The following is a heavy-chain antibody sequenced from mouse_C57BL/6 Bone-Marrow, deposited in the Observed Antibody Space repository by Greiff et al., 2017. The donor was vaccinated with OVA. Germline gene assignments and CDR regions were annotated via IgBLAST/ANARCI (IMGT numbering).Heavy chain of an antibody. CDR1: GYTFTSYW. D-gene: IGHD1-1*01. Sequence: QVQLQQPGAELVKPGASVKMSCKASGYTFTSYWMTWVKQRPGQGLEWIGDIYPGSGGTNYNEKFKSKATLTVDTSSSTAYLQLSSLTSEDSALYNCAREYYGSGCYFDVWGTGTAVTVSS. J-gene: IGHJ1*03. V-gene: IGHV1-55*01. CDR3: AREYYGSGCYFDV. CDR2: IYPGSGGT.